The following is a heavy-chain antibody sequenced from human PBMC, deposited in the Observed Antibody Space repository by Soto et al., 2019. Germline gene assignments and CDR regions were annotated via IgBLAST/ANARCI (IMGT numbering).Heavy chain of an antibody. D-gene: IGHD3-22*01. V-gene: IGHV4-31*03. CDR2: IYYSGST. J-gene: IGHJ5*02. Sequence: QVQLQESGPGLVKPSQTLSLTCTVSGGSISSGGYYWSWIRQHPGKGLEWIGYIYYSGSTYYNPSLKSRVTISVDTSKNQFSLKLSSVTAADTAVYYCARCPLAPIVVTKRGWFDPWGQGTLVTVSS. CDR3: ARCPLAPIVVTKRGWFDP. CDR1: GGSISSGGYY.